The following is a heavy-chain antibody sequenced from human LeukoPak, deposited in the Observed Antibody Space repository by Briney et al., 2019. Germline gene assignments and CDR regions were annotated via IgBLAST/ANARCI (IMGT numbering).Heavy chain of an antibody. D-gene: IGHD6-19*01. J-gene: IGHJ4*02. V-gene: IGHV1-46*01. CDR3: AGGSSGWYSVAY. CDR2: INPSGGST. Sequence: ASVKVSCKASGDTFTSYYMHWVRQAPGQGLEWMGIINPSGGSTSYAQKFQGRVTMTRDTSTSTVYMELSSLRSEDTAVYYCAGGSSGWYSVAYWGQGTLVTVSS. CDR1: GDTFTSYY.